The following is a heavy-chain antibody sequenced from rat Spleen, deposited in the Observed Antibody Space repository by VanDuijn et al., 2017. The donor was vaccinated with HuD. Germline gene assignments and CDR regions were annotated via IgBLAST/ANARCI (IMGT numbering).Heavy chain of an antibody. Sequence: EVQLVESGGGLVQPGRSLQLSCAASGFTFNNYYMAWVRQAPTKGLEWVAYISAGGDSTYCRDSVKGRFTISRDNAKSSLYLQMDSLRSEDTATYYCARASYSGAVMYTTDYWGQGVMVTVSS. CDR3: ARASYSGAVMYTTDY. D-gene: IGHD1-6*01. CDR2: ISAGGDST. J-gene: IGHJ2*01. V-gene: IGHV5-27*01. CDR1: GFTFNNYY.